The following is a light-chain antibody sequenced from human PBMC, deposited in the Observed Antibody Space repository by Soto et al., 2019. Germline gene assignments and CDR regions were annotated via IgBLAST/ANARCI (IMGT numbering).Light chain of an antibody. J-gene: IGLJ1*01. Sequence: SALTRPPSASGSAGRSVASSCTGTSSDIGENYVSWYQQHPGKAPKLIIYEVSLRPSGVPDLFSGSKSGNTASLTVSGLQTEDEADYYCSAYAGSNNFVFGSGTKVTV. CDR3: SAYAGSNNFV. CDR2: EVS. V-gene: IGLV2-8*01. CDR1: SSDIGENY.